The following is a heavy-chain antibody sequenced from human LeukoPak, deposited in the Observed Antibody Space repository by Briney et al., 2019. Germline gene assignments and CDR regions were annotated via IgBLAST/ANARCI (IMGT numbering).Heavy chain of an antibody. CDR1: GFTFNHYA. J-gene: IGHJ4*02. CDR3: ARDHGSQDSGAWYVFDY. V-gene: IGHV3-23*01. D-gene: IGHD6-19*01. Sequence: PGVSLRLSCAACGFTFNHYAMSWVRQAPGKGLEWVSGINHLGHTFYAASVKGRFTISRDNSQNTLFLQMNSLRADDTAEYFCARDHGSQDSGAWYVFDYWGRGTLVTVSS. CDR2: INHLGHT.